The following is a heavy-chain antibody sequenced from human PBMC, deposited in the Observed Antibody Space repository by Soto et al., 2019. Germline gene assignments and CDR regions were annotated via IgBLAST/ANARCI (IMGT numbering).Heavy chain of an antibody. CDR2: ISNGGHYT. J-gene: IGHJ4*02. CDR1: GFTFSSYA. D-gene: IGHD2-21*01. V-gene: IGHV3-23*01. Sequence: EVPLLESGGGLVQPGGSLRLSCAASGFTFSSYAMSWVRQAPGKGLEWVSAISNGGHYTYYADSVKGRFTLSRDNSENTLYLQMNSLRAEDTAIYYCAKISRTSASDYWGQGTLVTVSS. CDR3: AKISRTSASDY.